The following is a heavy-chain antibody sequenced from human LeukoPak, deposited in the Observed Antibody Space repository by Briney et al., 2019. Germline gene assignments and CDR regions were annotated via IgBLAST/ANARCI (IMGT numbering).Heavy chain of an antibody. J-gene: IGHJ4*02. CDR2: IISSSSYI. D-gene: IGHD6-13*01. CDR1: GFTFSSYS. V-gene: IGHV3-21*01. CDR3: QGGDSSSWYPTFAY. Sequence: GGSLRLSCAASGFTFSSYSMNWVRQAPGKGLEWVSSIISSSSYIYYADSVKGPFTISRDSAKNSLYLQMNSLRAEDTAVYYCQGGDSSSWYPTFAYWGQGTLVTVSS.